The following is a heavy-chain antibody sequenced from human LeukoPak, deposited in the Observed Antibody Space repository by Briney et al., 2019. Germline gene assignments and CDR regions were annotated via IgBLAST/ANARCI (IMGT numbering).Heavy chain of an antibody. CDR2: MNPNSGNT. CDR1: GYTFTSYD. D-gene: IGHD3-22*01. J-gene: IGHJ1*01. CDR3: ARGDDSSGYSRSPPSEYFQH. Sequence: ASVKVSRKASGYTFTSYDINWVRQATGQGLEWMGWMNPNSGNTGYAQKFQGRVTMTRNTSISTAYMELSSLRSEDTAVYYCARGDDSSGYSRSPPSEYFQHWGQGTLVTVSS. V-gene: IGHV1-8*01.